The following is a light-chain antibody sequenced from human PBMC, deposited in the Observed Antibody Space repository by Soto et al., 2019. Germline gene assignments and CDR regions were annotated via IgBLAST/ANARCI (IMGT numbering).Light chain of an antibody. CDR3: SSFPVTSTVYF. CDR1: INDVGVYNY. CDR2: EVN. J-gene: IGLJ1*01. V-gene: IGLV2-14*01. Sequence: QSALTQPASVSGSPGQSITISCTGTINDVGVYNYVSWYQQHPGKAPKLMIYEVNNRPSGVSNRFSGSKSGNTASLTISGLQVDTEVNIYCSSFPVTSTVYFFGPGTKFT.